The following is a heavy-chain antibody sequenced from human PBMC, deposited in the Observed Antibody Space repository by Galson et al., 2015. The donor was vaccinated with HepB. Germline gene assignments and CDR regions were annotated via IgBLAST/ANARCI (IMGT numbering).Heavy chain of an antibody. J-gene: IGHJ4*02. Sequence: SLRLSCAASGFTFSSCWMGWVRQAPGKGLEWVANIKQDGSEKYYVDSVKGRFIISRDNAKNSLYLQMSSLRAEDTAVYYCARWYCSSISCSGLDYWGQGTLVTVSS. V-gene: IGHV3-7*03. CDR3: ARWYCSSISCSGLDY. D-gene: IGHD2-2*01. CDR1: GFTFSSCW. CDR2: IKQDGSEK.